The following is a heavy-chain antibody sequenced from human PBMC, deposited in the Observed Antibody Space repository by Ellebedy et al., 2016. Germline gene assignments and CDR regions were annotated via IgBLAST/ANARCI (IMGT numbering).Heavy chain of an antibody. J-gene: IGHJ4*02. CDR3: AREGYSGSYWGLAY. CDR2: ISAYNGNT. Sequence: ASVKVSCKASGYTFTSYGISWVRQAPGQGLGWMGWISAYNGNTNSAKKLQGRVTMTTDTSTSTAYMELRRLRSDDTDVYYCAREGYSGSYWGLAYWGQGTLVTVSS. V-gene: IGHV1-18*01. D-gene: IGHD1-26*01. CDR1: GYTFTSYG.